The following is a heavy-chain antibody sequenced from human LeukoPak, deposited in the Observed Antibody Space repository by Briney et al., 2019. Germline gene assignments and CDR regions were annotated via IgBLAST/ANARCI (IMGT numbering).Heavy chain of an antibody. CDR2: IGAGGTFT. Sequence: PGGSLRLSCTASGFTFSSYAMNWVRQAPGKGLEWVSGIGAGGTFTYYADSVKGRFTISRDNSRNTLYLQMNSLRADDTAVYYCARGGPIDYWGQGTLVTVSS. CDR3: ARGGPIDY. V-gene: IGHV3-23*01. J-gene: IGHJ4*02. CDR1: GFTFSSYA.